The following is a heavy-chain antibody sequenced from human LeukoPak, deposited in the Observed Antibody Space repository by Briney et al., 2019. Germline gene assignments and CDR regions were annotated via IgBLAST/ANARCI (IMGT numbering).Heavy chain of an antibody. J-gene: IGHJ4*02. CDR2: IYTSGST. V-gene: IGHV4-4*07. Sequence: SETLSLTCAVYGGSFSGYYWSWIRQPAGKGLEWIGRIYTSGSTNYNPSLKSRVTMSVDTSKNQFSLKLSSVTAADTAVYYCARDQSKMVRGVIIRTFDYWGQGTLVTVSS. CDR3: ARDQSKMVRGVIIRTFDY. D-gene: IGHD3-10*01. CDR1: GGSFSGYY.